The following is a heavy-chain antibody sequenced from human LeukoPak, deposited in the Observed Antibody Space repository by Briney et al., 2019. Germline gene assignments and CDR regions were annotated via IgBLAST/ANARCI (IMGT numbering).Heavy chain of an antibody. J-gene: IGHJ4*02. CDR1: GYSISSGYY. CDR2: INHSGST. D-gene: IGHD3-16*01. Sequence: SETLSLTCTVSGYSISSGYYWGWIRQPPGKGLEWIGEINHSGSTNYNPSLKSRVTISVDTSKNQFSLKLSSVTAADTAVYYCASRPGVGLSFDYWGQGTLVTVSS. CDR3: ASRPGVGLSFDY. V-gene: IGHV4-38-2*02.